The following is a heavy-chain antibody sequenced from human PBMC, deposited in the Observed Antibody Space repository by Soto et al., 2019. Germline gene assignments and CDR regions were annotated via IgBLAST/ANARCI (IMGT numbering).Heavy chain of an antibody. V-gene: IGHV1-69*13. CDR1: GGTYSTYA. J-gene: IGHJ4*02. CDR3: ASGIQLWLRRINNGYSG. Sequence: GVSVKVSCEAPGGTYSTYAISWVRQAPGQGLEWMGGIIPMFGTANYAQRFQDRVTITADESTNTVYMELSSLRSEDTAVYFCASGIQLWLRRINNGYSGWGQGTLVTVSS. CDR2: IIPMFGTA. D-gene: IGHD5-18*01.